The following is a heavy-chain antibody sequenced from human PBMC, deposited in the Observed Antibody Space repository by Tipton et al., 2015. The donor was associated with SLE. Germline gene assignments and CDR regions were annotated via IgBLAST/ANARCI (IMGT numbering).Heavy chain of an antibody. J-gene: IGHJ3*02. D-gene: IGHD1-26*01. CDR3: AREGWHVGVHVFDM. Sequence: TLSLTCAVSGYSISSGYYWGWIRQPPGKGLEWIGSIFHSGSTYYNPSLKSRVTISVDTSKNQFSLKMSSVTASDTAIYYCAREGWHVGVHVFDMWGQGTVVTVSS. V-gene: IGHV4-38-2*02. CDR2: IFHSGST. CDR1: GYSISSGYY.